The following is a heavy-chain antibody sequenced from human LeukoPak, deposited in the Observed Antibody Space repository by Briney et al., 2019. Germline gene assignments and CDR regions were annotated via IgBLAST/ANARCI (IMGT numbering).Heavy chain of an antibody. CDR3: AKGPMVRIDF. J-gene: IGHJ4*02. CDR2: ISGSGTST. D-gene: IGHD3-10*01. CDR1: GFTFYNSA. Sequence: GGTLRLSCAASGFTFYNSAMNWVRQAPGKGLEWVSGISGSGTSTCYADSVKGRFTISRDNSKNTLYLQMNSLRAEDTAVYYCAKGPMVRIDFWGQGTLVTVSS. V-gene: IGHV3-23*01.